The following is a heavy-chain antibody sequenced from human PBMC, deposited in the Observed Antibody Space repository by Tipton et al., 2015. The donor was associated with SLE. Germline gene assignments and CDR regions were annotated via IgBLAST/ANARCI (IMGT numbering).Heavy chain of an antibody. D-gene: IGHD3-22*01. V-gene: IGHV1-18*01. J-gene: IGHJ3*02. Sequence: QSGPEVKKPGASVKVSCKASGYTFTSYGISWVRQAPGQGLEWMGWISTYNANTHYAQKLQGRVTMTTYTSTSTAYMELRSLRSDDTAVYYCAIDSDGYYWAFDIWGQGTMVTVSS. CDR2: ISTYNANT. CDR3: AIDSDGYYWAFDI. CDR1: GYTFTSYG.